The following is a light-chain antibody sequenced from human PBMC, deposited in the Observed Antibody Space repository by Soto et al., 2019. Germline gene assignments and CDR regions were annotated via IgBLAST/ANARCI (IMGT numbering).Light chain of an antibody. J-gene: IGKJ1*01. Sequence: DIVMTQSPDSLAVSLGERATINCKSSQSVLYSSNNKNYLAWHQQKPGQPPKLLIYWASTRESGVPDRFSGSGSGTDFTLTISSLQAEDVALYYCQQYDSSPRTFGQGTKVEIK. V-gene: IGKV4-1*01. CDR1: QSVLYSSNNKNY. CDR3: QQYDSSPRT. CDR2: WAS.